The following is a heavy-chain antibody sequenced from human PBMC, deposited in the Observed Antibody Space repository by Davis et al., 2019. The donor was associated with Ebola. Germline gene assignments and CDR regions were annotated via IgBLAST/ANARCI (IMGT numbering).Heavy chain of an antibody. CDR3: ARGYSGSLQRRNWFDP. D-gene: IGHD1-26*01. CDR1: GYTFTNYY. Sequence: ASVKVSCKASGYTFTNYYMHWVRQAPGQGLEWMGMINPNDGRTIYAQKFQGRVTMTRDTSISTAYMELSSLRSEDTAVYYCARGYSGSLQRRNWFDPWGQGTLVTVSS. J-gene: IGHJ5*02. V-gene: IGHV1-46*01. CDR2: INPNDGRT.